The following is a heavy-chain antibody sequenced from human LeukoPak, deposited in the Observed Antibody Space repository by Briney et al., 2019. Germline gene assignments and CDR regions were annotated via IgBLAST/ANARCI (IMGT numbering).Heavy chain of an antibody. CDR1: GFTFSSYS. V-gene: IGHV3-21*01. D-gene: IGHD5-18*01. J-gene: IGHJ4*02. Sequence: GGSLRLSCAASGFTFSSYSMNWVRQAPGKGLEWVSSISSSSSYIYYADSVKGRFTISRDNAKNSLYLQMNSLRAEDTAVYYCARDGGYSYGYPFDYWGRGTLVTVSS. CDR2: ISSSSSYI. CDR3: ARDGGYSYGYPFDY.